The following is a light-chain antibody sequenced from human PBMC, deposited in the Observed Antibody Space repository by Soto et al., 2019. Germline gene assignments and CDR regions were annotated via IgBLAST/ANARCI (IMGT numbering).Light chain of an antibody. CDR2: DAS. CDR3: QQRSNWLFT. J-gene: IGKJ3*01. Sequence: EIVLTQSPATLSLSPGERATLSCRASQSVNSNYLAWYQQKPGQAPRLLIYDASSRATGIPARFSGSGSGTDFTLTISSLEPEDFAVYYCQQRSNWLFTFGPGPKVDIK. CDR1: QSVNSNY. V-gene: IGKV3-11*01.